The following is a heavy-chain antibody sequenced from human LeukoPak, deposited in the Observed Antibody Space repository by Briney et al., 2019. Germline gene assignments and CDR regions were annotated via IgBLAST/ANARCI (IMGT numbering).Heavy chain of an antibody. CDR1: GFTFSSYW. J-gene: IGHJ3*02. CDR2: IYSDGSST. Sequence: PGGSLRLSCAASGFTFSSYWMHWVRQAPGKGLVWVSRIYSDGSSTNYADSVKGRFTISRDNAKNTLYLQMNSLRAEDTAVYYCARDEYCSGGSCYSAAFDIWGQGTMVTVSS. CDR3: ARDEYCSGGSCYSAAFDI. V-gene: IGHV3-74*01. D-gene: IGHD2-15*01.